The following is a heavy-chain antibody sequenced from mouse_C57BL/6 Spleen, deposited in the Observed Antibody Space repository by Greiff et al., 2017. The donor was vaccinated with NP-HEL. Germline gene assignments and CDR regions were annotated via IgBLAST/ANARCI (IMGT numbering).Heavy chain of an antibody. V-gene: IGHV1-55*01. J-gene: IGHJ2*01. CDR1: GYTFTSYW. CDR3: ARYPNYYGSSYFDY. CDR2: IYPGSGST. Sequence: VQLQQPGAELVKPGASVKMSCKASGYTFTSYWITWVKQRPGQGLEWIGDIYPGSGSTNYNEKFKSKATLTVDTSSSTAYMQLSSLTSEDSAVYYCARYPNYYGSSYFDYWGQGTTLTVSS. D-gene: IGHD1-1*01.